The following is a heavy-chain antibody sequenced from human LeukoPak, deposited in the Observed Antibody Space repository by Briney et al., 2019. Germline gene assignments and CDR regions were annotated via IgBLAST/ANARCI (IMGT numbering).Heavy chain of an antibody. V-gene: IGHV3-21*01. CDR2: ISSSSSYI. D-gene: IGHD1-26*01. CDR3: AREGAARAYYYYYGMDV. CDR1: GFTFSSYS. J-gene: IGHJ6*02. Sequence: GGSLRLSCAASGFTFSSYSMNWVRQAPGKGLEWVSSISSSSSYIYYADSVKGRFTISRDNAKNSLYLQMNSLRAEDTAVYYCAREGAARAYYYYYGMDVWGQGTTVTASS.